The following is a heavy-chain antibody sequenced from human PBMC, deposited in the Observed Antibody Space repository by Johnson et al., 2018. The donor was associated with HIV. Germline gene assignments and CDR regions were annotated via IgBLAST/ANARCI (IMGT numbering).Heavy chain of an antibody. D-gene: IGHD2-21*01. V-gene: IGHV3-48*03. CDR2: ISSSGSTI. J-gene: IGHJ3*02. CDR3: ARVAYCGGDCYSRAHAFDI. CDR1: GFTFHDYG. Sequence: VQLVESGGGLVQPGRSLRLSCAASGFTFHDYGMHWVRQAPGKGLEWVSYISSSGSTIYYADSVKGRFTISRDTAKNSLYLQMNSLRAEDTAVYFCARVAYCGGDCYSRAHAFDIWGQGTMVTVSS.